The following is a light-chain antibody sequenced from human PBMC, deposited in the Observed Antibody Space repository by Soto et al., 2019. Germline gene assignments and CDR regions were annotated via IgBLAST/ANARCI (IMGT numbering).Light chain of an antibody. V-gene: IGKV1-27*01. J-gene: IGKJ1*01. CDR2: GAS. CDR1: QDISKY. Sequence: DIQMTQSPSSLSASVGDRVTISCRASQDISKYLAWFQQKPGKPPKLLIYGASSLQSGVPSRFSGGGSGTDFSLTISSLQPEDVATYYCQKYHSAPWTFGQGTKVDIK. CDR3: QKYHSAPWT.